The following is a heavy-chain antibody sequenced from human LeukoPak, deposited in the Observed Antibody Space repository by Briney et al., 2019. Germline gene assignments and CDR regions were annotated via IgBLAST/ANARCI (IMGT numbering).Heavy chain of an antibody. Sequence: GESLKISCKGSGYTFSSYWVAWVRQMPGKGLEWMGIIYPGDSDTRYSPSFQGQVTISADKSISTAYLQWSSLKASDTAMYYCARIRNYGGNSDFDYWGQGTLVTVSS. CDR2: IYPGDSDT. V-gene: IGHV5-51*01. J-gene: IGHJ4*02. D-gene: IGHD4-23*01. CDR1: GYTFSSYW. CDR3: ARIRNYGGNSDFDY.